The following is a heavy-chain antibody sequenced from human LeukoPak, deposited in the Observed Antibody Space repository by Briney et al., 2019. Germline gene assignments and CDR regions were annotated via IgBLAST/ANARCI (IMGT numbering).Heavy chain of an antibody. D-gene: IGHD3-9*01. V-gene: IGHV5-51*01. CDR2: IYPHDSDT. Sequence: GESLKISCKGSGYTFHTYWIGWVRQMPGKGLEWMGIIYPHDSDTRYSPSFQGLVTISADKSINTAYLQWSSLKASDTAMYYCARAWTSLTAFDIWGLGTMVTVSS. CDR1: GYTFHTYW. CDR3: ARAWTSLTAFDI. J-gene: IGHJ3*02.